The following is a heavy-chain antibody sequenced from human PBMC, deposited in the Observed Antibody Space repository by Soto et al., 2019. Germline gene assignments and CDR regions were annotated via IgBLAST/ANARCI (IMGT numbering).Heavy chain of an antibody. CDR1: AGTFNNYA. CDR2: TIPLFSTS. CDR3: ARAGDRPYYNFGMDV. J-gene: IGHJ6*02. V-gene: IGHV1-69*06. D-gene: IGHD7-27*01. Sequence: QEQLVQSGPEVKKPGSSVTVSCKASAGTFNNYAICWVRQAPGQGLEWMGGTIPLFSTSSYAQKFQGRVTITADKTTSTVYMEMRNLKSEDTALYYCARAGDRPYYNFGMDVWGQGTTVTGS.